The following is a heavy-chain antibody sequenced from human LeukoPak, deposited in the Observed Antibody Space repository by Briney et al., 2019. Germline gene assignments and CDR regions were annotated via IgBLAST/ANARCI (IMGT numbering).Heavy chain of an antibody. CDR3: ARLVVVSSGWMGFFGY. J-gene: IGHJ4*02. CDR2: IYYSGST. CDR1: GGSISSSSYY. Sequence: PSETLSLTCTVSGGSISSSSYYWGWIRQPPGKGLEWIGSIYYSGSTYYNPSLKSRVTISVDTSKNQFSLKLSSVTAADTAVYYCARLVVVSSGWMGFFGYWGQRTLVTLSS. D-gene: IGHD6-19*01. V-gene: IGHV4-39*01.